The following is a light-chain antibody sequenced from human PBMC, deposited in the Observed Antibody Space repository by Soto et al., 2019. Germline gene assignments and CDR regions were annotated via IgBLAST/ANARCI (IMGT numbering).Light chain of an antibody. CDR3: QQAHSFPRT. CDR1: QDIRTS. Sequence: DIQMTQSPSSVSASVGDRVTITCRATQDIRTSLGWYQQKPGADPKLLIYLSSTLAAGVPARFSGSGSGTDFTLTISSLQPEDFATYFCQQAHSFPRTFGGGTKVESK. J-gene: IGKJ4*01. V-gene: IGKV1-12*01. CDR2: LSS.